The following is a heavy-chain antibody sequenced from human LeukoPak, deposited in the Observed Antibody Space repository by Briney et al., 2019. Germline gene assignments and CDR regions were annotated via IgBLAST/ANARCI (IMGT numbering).Heavy chain of an antibody. V-gene: IGHV1-69*13. Sequence: GASVKVSCKASGYTFTSYGISWVRQAPGQGLERMGGIIPIFGTANYAQKFQGRVTITADESTSTAYMELSSLRSEDTAVYYCARDRVWSFDYWGQGTLVTVSS. CDR3: ARDRVWSFDY. CDR1: GYTFTSYG. J-gene: IGHJ4*02. CDR2: IIPIFGTA. D-gene: IGHD5/OR15-5a*01.